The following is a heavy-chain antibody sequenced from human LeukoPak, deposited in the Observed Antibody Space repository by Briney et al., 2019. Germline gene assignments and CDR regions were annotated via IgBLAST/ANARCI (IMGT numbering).Heavy chain of an antibody. V-gene: IGHV3-30*02. D-gene: IGHD6-6*01. J-gene: IGHJ5*02. CDR3: AKDLHSSSSRTNWFDP. Sequence: PGGSLRLSCAASGFTFSSYGMHWVRQAPGKGLEWVAFIRYDGSNKYFADSVKGRFTISRDNSKNTLYLQMNSLRAEDTAVYYCAKDLHSSSSRTNWFDPWGQGTLVTVSS. CDR2: IRYDGSNK. CDR1: GFTFSSYG.